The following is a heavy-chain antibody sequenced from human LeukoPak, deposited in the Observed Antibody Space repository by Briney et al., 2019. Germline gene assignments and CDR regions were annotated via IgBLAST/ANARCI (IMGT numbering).Heavy chain of an antibody. V-gene: IGHV4-59*01. Sequence: SETLSLTCTVSGGSISSYYWSWIRQPPGKGLEWIGYIYYSGSTNYNPSLKSRVTISVDTSKNQFSLKLSSVTAADTAVYYCARVFGSGSYYDFWSGYYMFDYWGQGTLVTVSS. CDR1: GGSISSYY. J-gene: IGHJ4*02. D-gene: IGHD3-3*01. CDR2: IYYSGST. CDR3: ARVFGSGSYYDFWSGYYMFDY.